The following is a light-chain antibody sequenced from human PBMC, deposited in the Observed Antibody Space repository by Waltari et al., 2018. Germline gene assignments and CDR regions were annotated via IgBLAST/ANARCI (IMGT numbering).Light chain of an antibody. CDR1: SSDVGYYNY. J-gene: IGLJ2*01. Sequence: QSALTQPASVSGSPGQSITIPCPGTSSDVGYYNYVSWYQQHPGKAPKLMIYDVSDRPSGVSNRFSGSKSGNTASLTISGLQAEDEADYYCSSYTTISTVVFGGGTKLTVL. V-gene: IGLV2-14*03. CDR3: SSYTTISTVV. CDR2: DVS.